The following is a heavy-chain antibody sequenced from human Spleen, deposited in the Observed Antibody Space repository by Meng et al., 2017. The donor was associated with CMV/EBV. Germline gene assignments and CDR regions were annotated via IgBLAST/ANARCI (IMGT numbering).Heavy chain of an antibody. D-gene: IGHD6-19*01. CDR2: IRFDSRNK. J-gene: IGHJ4*02. Sequence: SGFNLSNYGMHWVRQAPGKGLEWVTFIRFDSRNKYYADSVKGRFTISRDNSKNTVYLQMNSLRAEDTGVYYCARDRAVADPYYFDHWGQGTLVTVSS. V-gene: IGHV3-30*02. CDR1: GFNLSNYG. CDR3: ARDRAVADPYYFDH.